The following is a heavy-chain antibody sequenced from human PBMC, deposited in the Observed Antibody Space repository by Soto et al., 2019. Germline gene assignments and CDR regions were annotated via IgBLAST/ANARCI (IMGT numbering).Heavy chain of an antibody. CDR3: ARTTAVPNTLRSRYFFDY. CDR1: GGSVSDKTYY. CDR2: VYYSGTT. J-gene: IGHJ4*02. D-gene: IGHD4-17*01. Sequence: QVQLQESGPGLLKPSETLSLTCSVSGGSVSDKTYYWSWIRQPPGKRLEWIGYVYYSGTTNYNPSLKGLVTISVDLSKNRFSLRLSSVTTADTALYYCARTTAVPNTLRSRYFFDYWGQGTLVTVSS. V-gene: IGHV4-61*01.